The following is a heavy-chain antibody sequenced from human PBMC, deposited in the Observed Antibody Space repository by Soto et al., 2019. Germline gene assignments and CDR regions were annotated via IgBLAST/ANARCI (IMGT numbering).Heavy chain of an antibody. CDR3: AHSMGAFDI. CDR1: GFSLSTSGVD. CDR2: IYWDDDK. D-gene: IGHD3-10*01. J-gene: IGHJ3*02. V-gene: IGHV2-5*02. Sequence: QITLKESGPTLVKPTQTLTLTCTFSGFSLSTSGVDVGWIXXXPGKALEWLALIYWDDDKRYSPSLKSRLTITKDTSKNQVVLTMTNMDPVDTATYYCAHSMGAFDIWGQGTMVTVSS.